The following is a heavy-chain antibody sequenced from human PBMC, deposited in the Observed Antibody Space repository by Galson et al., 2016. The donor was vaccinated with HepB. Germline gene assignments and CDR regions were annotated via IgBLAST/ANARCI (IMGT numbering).Heavy chain of an antibody. D-gene: IGHD3-10*01. Sequence: QSGAEVKKPGESLKISCQGSGYRFTNNWIHWVRQMPGKGLEWMGFIYPGASDTRYSPSFQGQVTFSADKSISTAYLQWSSLKASDTGIYYCARHGNLVRERGEKSYYYGMDVWGQGTTVTVSS. CDR2: IYPGASDT. CDR1: GYRFTNNW. J-gene: IGHJ6*01. CDR3: ARHGNLVRERGEKSYYYGMDV. V-gene: IGHV5-51*01.